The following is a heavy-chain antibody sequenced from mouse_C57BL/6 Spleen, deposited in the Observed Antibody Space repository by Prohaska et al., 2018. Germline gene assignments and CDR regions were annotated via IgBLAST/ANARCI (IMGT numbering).Heavy chain of an antibody. CDR2: INSDGSAI. CDR1: GFTFRGFW. J-gene: IGHJ1*03. V-gene: IGHV11-2*01. D-gene: IGHD1-1*01. CDR3: MRCSNYWYFDV. Sequence: EVQLLETGGGLVQPGGSRGLSCEGSGFTFRGFWMSWFRQKPGKTLEWIGDINSDGSAINYEPSIKDRFTIVREYDKSRLYLQMSKVRSEDTATYFWMRCSNYWYFDVWGTGTTVTVSS.